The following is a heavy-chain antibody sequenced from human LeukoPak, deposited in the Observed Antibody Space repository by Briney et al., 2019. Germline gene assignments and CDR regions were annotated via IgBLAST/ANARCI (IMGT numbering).Heavy chain of an antibody. CDR2: VSSSSRI. J-gene: IGHJ4*02. Sequence: GGSLRLSCAASGFTFSSYSMNWVRQAPGKGLEWVSYVSSSSRIYYADSVKGRFIVSRDNAKNSLFLQINSLSDEDTAVYYCARDKYCSDTNCYGTSFEYWGQGTLVTVSS. V-gene: IGHV3-48*02. D-gene: IGHD2-2*01. CDR1: GFTFSSYS. CDR3: ARDKYCSDTNCYGTSFEY.